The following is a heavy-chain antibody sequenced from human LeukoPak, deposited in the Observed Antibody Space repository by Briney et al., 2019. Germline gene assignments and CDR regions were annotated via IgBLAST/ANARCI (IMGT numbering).Heavy chain of an antibody. V-gene: IGHV1-18*01. D-gene: IGHD3-9*01. CDR3: ARTHIVLRYFDWSRYWYFDL. Sequence: WASVKVSCKASGYTFTSYGISWVRQAPGQGLEWMGWISAYNGNTNYAQKLQGRVTMTTDTSTSTAYMELRSLRSDDTAVYYCARTHIVLRYFDWSRYWYFDLWGRGTLVTVSS. CDR1: GYTFTSYG. J-gene: IGHJ2*01. CDR2: ISAYNGNT.